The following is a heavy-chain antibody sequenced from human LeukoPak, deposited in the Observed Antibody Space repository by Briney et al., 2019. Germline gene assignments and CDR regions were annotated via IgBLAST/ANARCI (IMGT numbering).Heavy chain of an antibody. Sequence: SETLSLTCTVSGGSISSSSYYWGWIRQPPGKGLEWIGEINHSGSTNYNPSLKSRVTISVDTSKNQFSLKLSSVTAADTAVYYCARDYSDTAMVYGMDVWGQGTTVTVSS. CDR2: INHSGST. CDR1: GGSISSSSYY. V-gene: IGHV4-39*07. J-gene: IGHJ6*02. D-gene: IGHD5-18*01. CDR3: ARDYSDTAMVYGMDV.